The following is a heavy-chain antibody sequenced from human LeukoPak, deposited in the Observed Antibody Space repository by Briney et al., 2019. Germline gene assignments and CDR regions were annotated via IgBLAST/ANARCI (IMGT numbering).Heavy chain of an antibody. J-gene: IGHJ4*02. CDR3: ARGGMLAAMGVDY. V-gene: IGHV1-2*02. CDR2: INPNSGGT. D-gene: IGHD3-16*01. CDR1: RYTFTDYY. Sequence: ASVKVSCKASRYTFTDYYIHWVRQAPGQGLEWMGWINPNSGGTNYAQKFQGRVTMTRDTSISTAYMELSRLKSDDTAVYYCARGGMLAAMGVDYWGQGTLVTVSS.